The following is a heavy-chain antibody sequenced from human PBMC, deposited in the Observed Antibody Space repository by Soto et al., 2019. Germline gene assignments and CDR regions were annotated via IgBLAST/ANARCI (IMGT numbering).Heavy chain of an antibody. CDR2: ISPFNGNI. J-gene: IGHJ4*02. V-gene: IGHV1-18*01. CDR3: AKEEDSQTLDY. Sequence: GASVKVSCKASGYTFRNCGISWVRQAPGQGLEWMGCISPFNGNIKYGQKFQGRVTMTTDTSTSIAYMELTSLRSDDTSVYYCAKEEDSQTLDYWGQGTLVTVSS. CDR1: GYTFRNCG.